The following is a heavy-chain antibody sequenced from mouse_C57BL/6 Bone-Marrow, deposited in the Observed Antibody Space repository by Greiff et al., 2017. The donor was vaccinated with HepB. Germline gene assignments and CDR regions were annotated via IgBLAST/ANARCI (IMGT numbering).Heavy chain of an antibody. CDR1: GYTFTSYW. V-gene: IGHV1-50*01. Sequence: VKLQQPGAELVKPGASVKLSCKASGYTFTSYWMQWVKQRPGQGLEWIGEIDPSDSYTNYNQKFKGKATLTVDTSSSTAYMQLSSLTSEDSAVYYCASYYGSSFDYWGQGTTLTVSS. D-gene: IGHD1-1*01. J-gene: IGHJ2*01. CDR3: ASYYGSSFDY. CDR2: IDPSDSYT.